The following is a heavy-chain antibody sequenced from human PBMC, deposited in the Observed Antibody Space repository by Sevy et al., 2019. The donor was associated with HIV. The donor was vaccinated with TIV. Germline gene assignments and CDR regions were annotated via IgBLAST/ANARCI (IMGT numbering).Heavy chain of an antibody. D-gene: IGHD3-3*01. Sequence: GGSLRLSRVASGFTFNSYAMSWVPHAPGKGFQWVSVVCGSGGSTYYADSVEGRFTISRDNSRNTMYLQMNSLRAEDTAVYYCARRPDVGVDMPTGVLDVWGQGTTVTVSS. J-gene: IGHJ6*02. CDR1: GFTFNSYA. V-gene: IGHV3-23*01. CDR3: ARRPDVGVDMPTGVLDV. CDR2: VCGSGGST.